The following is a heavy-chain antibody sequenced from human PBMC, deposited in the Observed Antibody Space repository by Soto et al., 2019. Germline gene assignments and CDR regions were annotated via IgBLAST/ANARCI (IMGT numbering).Heavy chain of an antibody. D-gene: IGHD6-19*01. V-gene: IGHV3-30-3*01. J-gene: IGHJ4*01. CDR3: ARDPSPYTSGWYGIDF. Sequence: LRLSCTASGFMFSAYAMLWVRQAPGKGLEWVAAMSYDGTNTYYADSLKGRFTISRDNSKNTLFLQMSSLTADDSAVYYCARDPSPYTSGWYGIDFWGLGTLVTVSS. CDR2: MSYDGTNT. CDR1: GFMFSAYA.